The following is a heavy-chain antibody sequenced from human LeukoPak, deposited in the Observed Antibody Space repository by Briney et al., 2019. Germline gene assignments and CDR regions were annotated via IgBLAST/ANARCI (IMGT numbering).Heavy chain of an antibody. Sequence: GGSLRLSCAASGFTVSSNYMSWVRQAPGKGLEWVAVISSDGSNKYYADSVKGRFTISRDNSKNTLYLQMNSLRAEDTAVYYCARDDGTTVVNAFDIWGQGTKVTVSS. CDR1: GFTVSSNY. CDR3: ARDDGTTVVNAFDI. J-gene: IGHJ3*02. CDR2: ISSDGSNK. D-gene: IGHD4-23*01. V-gene: IGHV3-30-3*01.